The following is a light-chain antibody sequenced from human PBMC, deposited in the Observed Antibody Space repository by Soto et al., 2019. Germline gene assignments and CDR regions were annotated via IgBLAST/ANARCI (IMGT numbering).Light chain of an antibody. CDR1: QSISSY. CDR3: QQSYSTLQT. V-gene: IGKV1-39*01. J-gene: IGKJ1*01. Sequence: DIQMTQSPSSLSASVGDRVTITCRASQSISSYLNWYQQKPGKAPKLLIYAASSLQSGVPSRFSGSGSGTDFTFTISSLQPEDFATYYCQQSYSTLQTFGQGTKVDIK. CDR2: AAS.